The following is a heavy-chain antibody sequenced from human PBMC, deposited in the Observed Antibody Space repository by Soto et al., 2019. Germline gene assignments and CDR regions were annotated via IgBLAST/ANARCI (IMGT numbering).Heavy chain of an antibody. CDR3: AQYEDYGEHRDCLYP. CDR1: GFTFSNYG. J-gene: IGHJ5*02. D-gene: IGHD4-17*01. V-gene: IGHV3-30*03. Sequence: QVQLVESGGGVVQPGRSLRLSCAASGFTFSNYGMHWVRQAPGKGLEWVAVISYNGNNKYYADSVQGRFTITRDISKNTLYLQMNSLTPEDTAVYYCAQYEDYGEHRDCLYPWGQGTLVTVSS. CDR2: ISYNGNNK.